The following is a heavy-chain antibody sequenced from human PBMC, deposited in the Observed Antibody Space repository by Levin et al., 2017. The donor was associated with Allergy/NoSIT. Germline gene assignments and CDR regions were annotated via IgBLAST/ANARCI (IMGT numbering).Heavy chain of an antibody. CDR3: ARAALEYYYDSSGGEHDAFDI. D-gene: IGHD3-22*01. Sequence: GGSLRLSCAASGFTFSSYAMHWVRQAPGKGLEWVAVISYDGSNKYYADSVKGRFTISRDNSKNTLYLQMNSLRAEDTAVYYCARAALEYYYDSSGGEHDAFDIWGQGTMVTVSS. CDR1: GFTFSSYA. V-gene: IGHV3-30*04. J-gene: IGHJ3*02. CDR2: ISYDGSNK.